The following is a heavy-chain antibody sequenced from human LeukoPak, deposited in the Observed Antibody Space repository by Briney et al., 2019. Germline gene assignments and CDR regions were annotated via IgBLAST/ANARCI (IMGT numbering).Heavy chain of an antibody. CDR2: ISACNGNT. D-gene: IGHD5-18*01. V-gene: IGHV1-18*01. CDR1: GYTFTSYG. CDR3: ARTQNVDTAMVSYYYYYGMDV. Sequence: ASVKVSCKASGYTFTSYGISWVRQAPGQGLEWMEWISACNGNTNYAQKLQGRVTMTTDTSTSTAYMELSSLRSEDTAVYYCARTQNVDTAMVSYYYYYGMDVWGQGTTVTVSS. J-gene: IGHJ6*02.